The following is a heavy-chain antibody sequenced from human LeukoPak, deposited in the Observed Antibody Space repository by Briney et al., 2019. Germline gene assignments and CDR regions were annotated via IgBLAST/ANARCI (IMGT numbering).Heavy chain of an antibody. V-gene: IGHV3-23*01. CDR1: GFTFSSYA. J-gene: IGHJ4*02. CDR3: AKDFLGYSSSWYYFDY. CDR2: ISGSGGST. D-gene: IGHD6-13*01. Sequence: PGGSLRLSCAASGFTFSSYAMSWVRPAPGKGLEWASAISGSGGSTYYADSVKGPFTISRDNSKNTLYLQMNGWRAGDTAVYYCAKDFLGYSSSWYYFDYWGQGTLVTVSS.